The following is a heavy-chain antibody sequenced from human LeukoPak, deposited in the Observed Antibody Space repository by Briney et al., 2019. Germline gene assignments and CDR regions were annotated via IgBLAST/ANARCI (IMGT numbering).Heavy chain of an antibody. CDR2: ITSGGSTI. J-gene: IGHJ5*02. D-gene: IGHD6-13*01. CDR3: AREPPGGAADANWFDP. Sequence: GGSLRLSCVASGFTFSDCEMNWVRQAPGKGLEWVSYITSGGSTIYYADSVKGRFTISRDNAKNSLYLQMNSLRDDDTAVYYCAREPPGGAADANWFDPWGQGTLVTVSS. CDR1: GFTFSDCE. V-gene: IGHV3-48*03.